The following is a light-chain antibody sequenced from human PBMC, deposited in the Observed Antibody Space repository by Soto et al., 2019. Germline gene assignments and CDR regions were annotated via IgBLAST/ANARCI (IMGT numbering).Light chain of an antibody. CDR3: QQYSSDRT. J-gene: IGKJ1*01. CDR1: QRIRNW. Sequence: DIPMTQSPSTLSASVGDRVSITCRASQRIRNWMAWYQQKPGKAPKLLIYHGSTLGAGVPSRFSGSGSGTEFTLTISSLQPDDFATYICQQYSSDRTFGQGTKVEIK. V-gene: IGKV1-5*01. CDR2: HGS.